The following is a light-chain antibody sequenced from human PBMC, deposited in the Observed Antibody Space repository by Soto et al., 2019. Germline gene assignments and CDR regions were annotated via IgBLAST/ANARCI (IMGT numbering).Light chain of an antibody. V-gene: IGLV1-40*01. J-gene: IGLJ1*01. CDR2: GNN. Sequence: QSVLTQPPSVSGAPGQRVTISCTGSSANIAAAYNVDCYQHLPGPAPKLLGYGNNKRPAGVPARLSGSKSGASASLAIAGLQDEDEGDYYCQSYDSSLSGYVFGTGTKVTV. CDR3: QSYDSSLSGYV. CDR1: SANIAAAYN.